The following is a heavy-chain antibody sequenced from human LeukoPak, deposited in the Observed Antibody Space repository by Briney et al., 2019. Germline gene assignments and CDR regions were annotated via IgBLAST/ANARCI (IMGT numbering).Heavy chain of an antibody. CDR2: INPSGGST. V-gene: IGHV1-46*01. J-gene: IGHJ4*02. CDR1: GYTFTSYY. Sequence: ASVQVSCKASGYTFTSYYMHWVRQAPGQGLEWMGIINPSGGSTSYAQKFQGRVTMTRDTSTSTVYMELSSLRSEDTAVYYCARDPSQYDFWSGYYGFDYWGQGTLVTVSS. CDR3: ARDPSQYDFWSGYYGFDY. D-gene: IGHD3-3*01.